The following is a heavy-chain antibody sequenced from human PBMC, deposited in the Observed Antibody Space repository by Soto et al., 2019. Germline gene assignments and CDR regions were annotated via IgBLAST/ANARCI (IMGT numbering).Heavy chain of an antibody. J-gene: IGHJ6*02. V-gene: IGHV1-69*08. Sequence: QVQLVQSGAEVKKPGSSVMVSCKASGGTFSRYSITWVRQAPGHGLEWIGRIIPIFGIPTYAQKFQGRVTITADESTSTAYMELSSLRSDDTAVYYCAREDRDRETGLVPAAIDGMDVWGQGTTVTVSS. CDR3: AREDRDRETGLVPAAIDGMDV. CDR1: GGTFSRYS. D-gene: IGHD2-2*01. CDR2: IIPIFGIP.